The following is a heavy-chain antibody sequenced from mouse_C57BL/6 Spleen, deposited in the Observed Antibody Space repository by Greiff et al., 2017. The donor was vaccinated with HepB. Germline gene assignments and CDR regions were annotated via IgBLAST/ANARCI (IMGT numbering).Heavy chain of an antibody. CDR2: IYPGDGDT. CDR1: GYAFSSSW. CDR3: ARLMVVVDY. J-gene: IGHJ2*01. Sequence: VQLQQSGPELVKPGASVKISCKASGYAFSSSWMNWVKQRPGKGLEWIGRIYPGDGDTNYNGKFKGKATLTADKSSSTAYMQLSSLTSEDSAVYFCARLMVVVDYWGQGTTLTVSS. V-gene: IGHV1-82*01. D-gene: IGHD1-1*01.